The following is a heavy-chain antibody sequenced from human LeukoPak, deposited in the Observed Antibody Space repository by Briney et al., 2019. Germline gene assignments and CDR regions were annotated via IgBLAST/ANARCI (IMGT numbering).Heavy chain of an antibody. CDR3: AREGYSYVPPLLPLYYFDY. CDR1: GFTFSSYE. Sequence: PGGSLRLSCAASGFTFSSYEMNWVRQAPGKGLEWVSYISSSGSTIYYADSVKGRFTISRDNAKNSLYLQMNCLRAEDTAVYYCAREGYSYVPPLLPLYYFDYWGQGTLVTVSS. CDR2: ISSSGSTI. V-gene: IGHV3-48*03. J-gene: IGHJ4*02. D-gene: IGHD5-18*01.